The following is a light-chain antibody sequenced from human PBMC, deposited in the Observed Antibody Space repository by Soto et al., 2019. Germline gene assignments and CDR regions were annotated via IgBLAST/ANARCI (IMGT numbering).Light chain of an antibody. J-gene: IGLJ1*01. CDR1: SSDIGYYKY. CDR2: EVI. CDR3: SSYAGSNLGV. Sequence: QSALTQPPSASGTPGQSVTISCTGTSSDIGYYKYVSWYQQHPGRAPKLIIYEVIKRPSGVPDRFSGSKSGNTASLTVSGLQAEDEADYYCSSYAGSNLGVFGTGTKSPS. V-gene: IGLV2-8*01.